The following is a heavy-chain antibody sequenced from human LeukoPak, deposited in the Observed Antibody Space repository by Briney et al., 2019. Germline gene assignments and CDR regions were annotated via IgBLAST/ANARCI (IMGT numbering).Heavy chain of an antibody. V-gene: IGHV1-46*01. CDR2: INPSGGST. J-gene: IGHJ4*02. CDR3: ARDGGTTASGDY. D-gene: IGHD4-11*01. Sequence: ASVKVSCKASGYTFTSYYMHWVRQAPGQGLEWMGIINPSGGSTSYAQKFQGRVTMTRDMSTSTVYMELSSLRSEDTAVYYCARDGGTTASGDYWGQGTLVTVSS. CDR1: GYTFTSYY.